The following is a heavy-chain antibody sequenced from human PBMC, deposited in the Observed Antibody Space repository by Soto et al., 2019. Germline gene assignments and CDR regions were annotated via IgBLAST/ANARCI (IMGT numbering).Heavy chain of an antibody. CDR3: ARALSTHIAVAGMGYFDS. CDR2: IYYSGRT. D-gene: IGHD6-19*01. CDR1: GDSINSRSYY. J-gene: IGHJ4*02. V-gene: IGHV4-39*01. Sequence: PSETLSLTCTVTGDSINSRSYYWGWIRQPPVKGLEWIGSIYYSGRTYNNPSLRSRVSMSIDTSKDQFSLKLKSVTAADTALYFCARALSTHIAVAGMGYFDSWGQGTLVTVSS.